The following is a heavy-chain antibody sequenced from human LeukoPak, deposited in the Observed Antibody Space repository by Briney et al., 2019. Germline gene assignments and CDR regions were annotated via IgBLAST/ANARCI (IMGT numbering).Heavy chain of an antibody. V-gene: IGHV3-30*02. CDR2: IRYDGSNK. Sequence: GGSLRLSCAASGFTFSSYGMHWVRQAPGKGLEWVAFIRYDGSNKYYADSVKGRFTISRDNSKNTLYLQMNSLRAEDTAVYYCAKDRFTFGVVISCFDYWGQGTLVTVSS. CDR1: GFTFSSYG. D-gene: IGHD3-3*01. J-gene: IGHJ4*02. CDR3: AKDRFTFGVVISCFDY.